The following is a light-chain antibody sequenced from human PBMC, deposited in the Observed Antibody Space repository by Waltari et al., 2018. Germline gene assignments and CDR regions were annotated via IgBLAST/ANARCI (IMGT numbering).Light chain of an antibody. V-gene: IGLV1-47*01. CDR1: SSNIGINY. CDR2: RDN. CDR3: AAWDDRLRGRV. J-gene: IGLJ3*02. Sequence: QSVLTQPPSASGTPGQGVTISCSGSSSNIGINYVYWYQHFPGSAPKLLIYRDNQRPSGVPDRFSGSKSGSSASLAISGPRSEDEGDYYCAAWDDRLRGRVFGGGTKLTVL.